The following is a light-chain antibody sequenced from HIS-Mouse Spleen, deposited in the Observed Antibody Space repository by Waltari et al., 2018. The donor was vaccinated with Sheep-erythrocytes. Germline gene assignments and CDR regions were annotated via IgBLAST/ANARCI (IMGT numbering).Light chain of an antibody. J-gene: IGLJ3*02. CDR1: SSNIGSNT. V-gene: IGLV1-44*01. CDR3: SSYAGSNNWV. Sequence: QSVLTQPPSASGTPGQRGPTSCSGSSSNIGSNTVNWYQQLPGTAPKLLIYSNNQRPSGVPDRFSGSKSGNTASLTVSGLQAEDEADYYCSSYAGSNNWVFGGGTKLTVL. CDR2: SNN.